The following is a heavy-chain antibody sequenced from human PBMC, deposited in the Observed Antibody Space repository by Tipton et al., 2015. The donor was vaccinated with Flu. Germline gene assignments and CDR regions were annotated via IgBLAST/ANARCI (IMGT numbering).Heavy chain of an antibody. J-gene: IGHJ4*02. CDR3: ARDGDCGGDCYSDY. Sequence: SLRLSCAASGFTFSSYGMPWVRQAPGKGLEWVAVIWYDGSNKYYADSVKGRFTISRDNSKNTLYLQMNSLRAEDTAVYYCARDGDCGGDCYSDYWGQGTLVTVSS. CDR1: GFTFSSYG. CDR2: IWYDGSNK. V-gene: IGHV3-33*01. D-gene: IGHD2-21*01.